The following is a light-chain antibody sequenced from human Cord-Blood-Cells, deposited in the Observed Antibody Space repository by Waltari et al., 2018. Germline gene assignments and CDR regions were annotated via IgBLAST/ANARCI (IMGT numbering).Light chain of an antibody. CDR1: QDISTY. V-gene: IGKV1-33*01. Sequence: DIQMTQSPSSLSASVGDRVTITCQASQDISTYLNWYQQKPGKAPKLLIYDASKLETGVPSMFSGSGSGTYFTFTISSLQPEDIATYYCQQYDNLPPEFTFGPGTKVDIK. CDR2: DAS. J-gene: IGKJ3*01. CDR3: QQYDNLPPEFT.